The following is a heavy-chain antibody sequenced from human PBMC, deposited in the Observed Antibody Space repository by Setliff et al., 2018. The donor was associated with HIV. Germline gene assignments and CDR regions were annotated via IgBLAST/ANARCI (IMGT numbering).Heavy chain of an antibody. CDR2: INTHSGYT. CDR1: GYTFNNYG. Sequence: ASVKVSCKASGYTFNNYGISWVRQAPGQGLEWMGWINTHSGYTNYAQNVQGRVTVTMDTSTSTAYMELRSLKSDDTAVYYCARGKTWLRFVDNWGQGTLVTVSS. J-gene: IGHJ4*02. V-gene: IGHV1-18*01. D-gene: IGHD5-12*01. CDR3: ARGKTWLRFVDN.